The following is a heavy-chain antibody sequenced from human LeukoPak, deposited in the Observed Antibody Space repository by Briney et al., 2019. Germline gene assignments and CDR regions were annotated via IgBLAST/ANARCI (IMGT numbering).Heavy chain of an antibody. CDR1: GFTFSSYS. Sequence: GGSLRLSCAASGFTFSSYSMNWVRQAPGKGLEWVSSISSSSSYIYYADSVKGRFTISRDNAKNSLYLQMNSLRAEDTAVYYCAKSFVRSGSYWWTFDYWGQGTLVTVSS. CDR3: AKSFVRSGSYWWTFDY. J-gene: IGHJ4*02. V-gene: IGHV3-21*01. CDR2: ISSSSSYI. D-gene: IGHD1-26*01.